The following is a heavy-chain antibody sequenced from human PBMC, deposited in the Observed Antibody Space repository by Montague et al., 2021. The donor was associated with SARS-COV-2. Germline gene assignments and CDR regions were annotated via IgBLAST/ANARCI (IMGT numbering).Heavy chain of an antibody. V-gene: IGHV4-39*01. Sequence: SETLSLTCTVSGGSISSSDYYWGWIRRPPGKGLEWIGSLFYSVNTYYNPSLKSRVTISVDTFKNQFSLKLSSVTAADTAVYYCARTNYDFWRGHQRGGAFDIWGQGTMVTVSS. J-gene: IGHJ3*02. CDR1: GGSISSSDYY. CDR3: ARTNYDFWRGHQRGGAFDI. D-gene: IGHD3-3*01. CDR2: LFYSVNT.